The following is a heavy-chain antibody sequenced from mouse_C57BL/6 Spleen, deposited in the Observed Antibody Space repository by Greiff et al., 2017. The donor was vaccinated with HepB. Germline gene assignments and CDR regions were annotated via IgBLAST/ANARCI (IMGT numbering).Heavy chain of an antibody. CDR1: GYTFTDYY. V-gene: IGHV1-76*01. CDR3: AIDSSAWFAY. Sequence: QVQLKESGAELVRPGASVKLSCKASGYTFTDYYINWVKQRPGQGLEWIARIYPGSGNTYYNEKFKGKATLTAEKSSSTAYMQLSSLTSEDSAVYFCAIDSSAWFAYWGQGTLVTVSA. CDR2: IYPGSGNT. J-gene: IGHJ3*01. D-gene: IGHD3-2*01.